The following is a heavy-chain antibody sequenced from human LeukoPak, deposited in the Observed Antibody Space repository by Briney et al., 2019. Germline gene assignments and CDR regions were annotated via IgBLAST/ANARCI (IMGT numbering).Heavy chain of an antibody. D-gene: IGHD5-12*01. CDR1: GGSFSGYY. J-gene: IGHJ4*02. Sequence: SETLSLTCAVYGGSFSGYYWSWIRQPPGKGLEWIGEINHSGSTNYNPSLKSRVTISVDTSKNQFSLKLSSVTAADTAVYYCARGLIVATTNDYFDYWGQRTLVTVSS. V-gene: IGHV4-34*01. CDR2: INHSGST. CDR3: ARGLIVATTNDYFDY.